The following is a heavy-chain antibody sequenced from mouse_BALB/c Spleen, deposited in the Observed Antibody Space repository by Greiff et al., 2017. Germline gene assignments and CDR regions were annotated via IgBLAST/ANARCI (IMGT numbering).Heavy chain of an antibody. Sequence: EVQRVESGGGLVQPGGSLRLSCATSGFTFTDYYMSWVRQPPGKALEWLGFIRNKANGYTTEYSASVKGRFTISRDNSQSILYLQMNTLRAEDSATYYCARDGDDYAMDYWGQGTSVTVSS. CDR2: IRNKANGYTT. J-gene: IGHJ4*01. D-gene: IGHD3-3*01. CDR1: GFTFTDYY. CDR3: ARDGDDYAMDY. V-gene: IGHV7-3*02.